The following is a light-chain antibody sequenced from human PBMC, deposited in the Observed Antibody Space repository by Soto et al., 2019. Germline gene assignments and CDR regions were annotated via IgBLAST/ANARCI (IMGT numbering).Light chain of an antibody. V-gene: IGKV1-39*01. CDR3: QQSASTPPT. CDR1: QSIRSD. CDR2: AAS. J-gene: IGKJ4*01. Sequence: DIQMTQSPSSLSASVGDRVTITCRASQSIRSDLNWYQQRPGEAPKLLIYAASSLQSGVPSRFSGSGSGTDFTLTINSLQPEDFATYHCQQSASTPPTFGGGTKVDIK.